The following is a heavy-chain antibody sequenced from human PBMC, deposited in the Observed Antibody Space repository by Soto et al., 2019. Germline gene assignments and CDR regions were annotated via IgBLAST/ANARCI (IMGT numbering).Heavy chain of an antibody. CDR3: AREFCYDY. V-gene: IGHV3-48*02. CDR1: GFTFSTYN. J-gene: IGHJ4*02. D-gene: IGHD2-21*01. Sequence: EVQLVESGGGLVQPGGSLRLSCAASGFTFSTYNMNWVRQAPGKGLEWVSYISSSSTIYYADSVKGRFTISRDNAKNSLYLQMNSLRDEDTAVYYCAREFCYDYWGQGTLVTVSS. CDR2: ISSSSTI.